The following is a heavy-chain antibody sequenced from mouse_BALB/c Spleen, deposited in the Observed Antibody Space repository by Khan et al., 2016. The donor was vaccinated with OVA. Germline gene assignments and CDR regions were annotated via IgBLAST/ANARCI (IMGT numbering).Heavy chain of an antibody. Sequence: QIQLVQSGPGLMQPSQSLSITCKVSGFSLSSYGVHWVRHSPGKGLEWLGVLWSGGVTDYNAAFLYRLSISKDNSKSQAFLKMNSLQANDTAIYYCVRNYDYDEGLTYWGQGTLVTVSA. CDR3: VRNYDYDEGLTY. D-gene: IGHD2-4*01. V-gene: IGHV2-2*02. CDR2: LWSGGVT. J-gene: IGHJ3*01. CDR1: GFSLSSYG.